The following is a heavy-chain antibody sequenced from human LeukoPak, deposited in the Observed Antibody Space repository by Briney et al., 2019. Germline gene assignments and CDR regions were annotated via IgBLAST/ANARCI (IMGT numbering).Heavy chain of an antibody. D-gene: IGHD4-17*01. Sequence: GGSLRLSCAASGFTFSNAWMSWVRQAPGKGLEWVGRMKRKTDGGTTDYAAPVKGRFTISRDDSKNTVYLQMNSLKTEDTAVYYCSAATVTSSGLFYFDYWGQGTLVTVSS. CDR1: GFTFSNAW. V-gene: IGHV3-15*01. CDR3: SAATVTSSGLFYFDY. CDR2: MKRKTDGGTT. J-gene: IGHJ4*02.